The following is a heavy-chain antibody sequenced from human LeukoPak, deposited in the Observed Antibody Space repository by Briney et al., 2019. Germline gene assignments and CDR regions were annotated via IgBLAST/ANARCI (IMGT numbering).Heavy chain of an antibody. CDR1: GGTFSSYA. V-gene: IGHV1-2*02. Sequence: ASVKVSCKASGGTFSSYAISWVRQAPGQGLEWMGWINPNSGGTQYAQKFQGRVTMTRDTSISTAYMELSSLRSDDTAVYYCAREGGHSSGYYYLRYYYMDVWGKGTTVTVSS. D-gene: IGHD3-22*01. CDR3: AREGGHSSGYYYLRYYYMDV. CDR2: INPNSGGT. J-gene: IGHJ6*03.